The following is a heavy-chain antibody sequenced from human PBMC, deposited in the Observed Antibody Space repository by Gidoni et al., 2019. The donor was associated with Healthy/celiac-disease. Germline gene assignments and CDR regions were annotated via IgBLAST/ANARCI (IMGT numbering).Heavy chain of an antibody. D-gene: IGHD3-10*01. V-gene: IGHV3-48*02. CDR3: ARGGYYGSGSPGY. J-gene: IGHJ4*02. CDR2: SSSSSRTI. CDR1: GFTFSSYS. Sequence: EVQLVESVGGLVQTGGSLRLSCAASGFTFSSYSMNWVRQAPGKGLEWVSYSSSSSRTIYYADSVKGRFTISRDNAKNSLYLQMNSLRDEDTAVYYCARGGYYGSGSPGYWGQGTLVTVSS.